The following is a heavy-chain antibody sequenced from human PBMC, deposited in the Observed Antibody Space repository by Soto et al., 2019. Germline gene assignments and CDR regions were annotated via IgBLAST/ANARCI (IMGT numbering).Heavy chain of an antibody. CDR2: IYYSGST. Sequence: QLQLQESGPGLVKPSETLSLTCTVSGGSIRSSSYYWGWIRQPPGKGLEWIGSIYYSGSTYYNPSLKSRVTPSVVTSKNTCSLTVSDVTAADTAVYSCASGSSCTLGGYYFAYWGQRTMVTVSS. CDR3: ASGSSCTLGGYYFAY. V-gene: IGHV4-39*01. J-gene: IGHJ4*02. CDR1: GGSIRSSSYY. D-gene: IGHD2-15*01.